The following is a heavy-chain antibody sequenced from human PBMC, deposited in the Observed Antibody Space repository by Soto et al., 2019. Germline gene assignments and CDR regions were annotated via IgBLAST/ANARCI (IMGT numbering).Heavy chain of an antibody. CDR2: SRNKDNSYTT. V-gene: IGHV3-72*01. J-gene: IGHJ4*02. CDR1: GFTFTDHY. CDR3: TRGGLYSSGGAWYSFFDL. D-gene: IGHD2-15*01. Sequence: GGSLRLSCAAPGFTFTDHYMDWVRQAPGKGLEWVGRSRNKDNSYTTEYAASVRGRFTISRDDSKNSLYLQMNSLKTEDTAVYYCTRGGLYSSGGAWYSFFDLWGQGTLVTVSS.